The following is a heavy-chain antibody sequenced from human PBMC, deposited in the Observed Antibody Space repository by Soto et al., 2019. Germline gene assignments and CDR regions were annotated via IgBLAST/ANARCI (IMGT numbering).Heavy chain of an antibody. J-gene: IGHJ4*02. V-gene: IGHV1-2*04. Sequence: QVQLVQSGAEVKKLGASVKVSCKASGYTFTAYYIHWVRQAPGQGLEWVGWINPNSGDTNYAQRFQGWVPMTGDTSVSTAYMDLTRLRSADTAVYYCARGGYTYGYGLDYWGQGTLVTVSS. D-gene: IGHD5-18*01. CDR1: GYTFTAYY. CDR3: ARGGYTYGYGLDY. CDR2: INPNSGDT.